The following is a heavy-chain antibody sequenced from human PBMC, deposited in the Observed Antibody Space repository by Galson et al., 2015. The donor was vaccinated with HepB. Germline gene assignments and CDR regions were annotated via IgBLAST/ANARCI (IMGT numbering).Heavy chain of an antibody. J-gene: IGHJ4*02. CDR3: ARDCAAVGALDY. CDR2: IWYDGSNK. D-gene: IGHD1-26*01. V-gene: IGHV3-33*08. CDR1: GFTFSSFG. Sequence: SLRLSCAASGFTFSSFGMYWVRQAPGKGLEWVAVIWYDGSNKYYVDSVKGRFTISRDNSKNTLYLQMNSLRAEDTAVYYCARDCAAVGALDYWGQGTLVTVSS.